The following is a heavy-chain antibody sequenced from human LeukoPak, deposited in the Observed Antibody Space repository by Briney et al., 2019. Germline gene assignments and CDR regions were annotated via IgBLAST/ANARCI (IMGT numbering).Heavy chain of an antibody. CDR3: ARDLGLTTVVTPGGNYFDY. V-gene: IGHV1-46*01. J-gene: IGHJ4*02. CDR1: GYTFTSYY. D-gene: IGHD4-23*01. Sequence: ASVKVSCKASGYTFTSYYMHWVRQAPGQGLEGMGIINPSGGSTSYAQKFQGRVTITRDMSTSTVYMELSSLRSEDTAVYYCARDLGLTTVVTPGGNYFDYWGQGTLVTVSS. CDR2: INPSGGST.